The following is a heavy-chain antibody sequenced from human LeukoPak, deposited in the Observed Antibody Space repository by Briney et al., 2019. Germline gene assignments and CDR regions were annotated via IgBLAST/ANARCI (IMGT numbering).Heavy chain of an antibody. CDR3: ARDRGWIQHDI. Sequence: GGSLRLSCAASGFAFSDSWMTWIRQAPGKGLEWVAFIKGDGSAKKYVDSVKGRFTISRDNAKNSLFLQMNSLRAEDTAVYYCARDRGWIQHDIWGQGTMVTVSS. CDR2: IKGDGSAK. D-gene: IGHD5-18*01. V-gene: IGHV3-7*01. CDR1: GFAFSDSW. J-gene: IGHJ3*02.